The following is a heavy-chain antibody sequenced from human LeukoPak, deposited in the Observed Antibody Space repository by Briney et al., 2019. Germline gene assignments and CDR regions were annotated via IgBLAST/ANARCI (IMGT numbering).Heavy chain of an antibody. J-gene: IGHJ4*02. Sequence: GGSLRLSCAASGFTFSSYARNWVRQAPGKGLEWVSAISGSDGSTYYADSVKGRFTISRDNSKNTLYLQMNSLRAEDTAVYYCAKSKVVAASMGRFDYWGQGTLVTVSS. V-gene: IGHV3-23*01. CDR1: GFTFSSYA. CDR3: AKSKVVAASMGRFDY. CDR2: ISGSDGST. D-gene: IGHD2-15*01.